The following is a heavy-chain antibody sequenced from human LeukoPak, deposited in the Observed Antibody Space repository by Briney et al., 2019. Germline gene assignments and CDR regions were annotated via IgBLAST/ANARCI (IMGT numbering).Heavy chain of an antibody. J-gene: IGHJ4*02. V-gene: IGHV4-39*07. Sequence: SETLSLTCTVSGDSFSSVTDFWAWIRQPPGKGLEWIASGDYSGGTYYNPSLESRVAISADMSKNQISLKLTSVTGADTAVYYCAGERGEEYSSGWYKTNFFDNWGQGIRVTVSS. CDR1: GDSFSSVTDF. CDR3: AGERGEEYSSGWYKTNFFDN. CDR2: GDYSGGT. D-gene: IGHD6-19*01.